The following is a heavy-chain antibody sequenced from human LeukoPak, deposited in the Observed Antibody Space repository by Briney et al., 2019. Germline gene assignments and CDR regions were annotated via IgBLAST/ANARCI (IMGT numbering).Heavy chain of an antibody. V-gene: IGHV1-2*02. CDR2: INPNSGGT. Sequence: SVKVSCKASGYTFTGYYMHWVRQAPGQGLEWMGWINPNSGGTNYAQKFQGRVTMTRDTSISTAYMELSRLRSDDTAVYYCARGTTTVTTWYFDLWGRGTLVTVSS. CDR3: ARGTTTVTTWYFDL. D-gene: IGHD4-11*01. CDR1: GYTFTGYY. J-gene: IGHJ2*01.